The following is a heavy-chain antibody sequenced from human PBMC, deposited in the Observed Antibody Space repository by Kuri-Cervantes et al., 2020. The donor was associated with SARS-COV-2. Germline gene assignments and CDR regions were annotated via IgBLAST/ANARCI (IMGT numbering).Heavy chain of an antibody. CDR1: GFTVSSNY. Sequence: GESLKISCAASGFTVSSNYMSWVRQAPGKGLEWVSVIYSGGSTYYADSVKGRFTISRDNSKNTLYLQMSSLRADDTAVYYCAPNRLRWGQGTLVTVSS. CDR2: IYSGGST. D-gene: IGHD4-17*01. CDR3: APNRLR. V-gene: IGHV3-66*01. J-gene: IGHJ4*02.